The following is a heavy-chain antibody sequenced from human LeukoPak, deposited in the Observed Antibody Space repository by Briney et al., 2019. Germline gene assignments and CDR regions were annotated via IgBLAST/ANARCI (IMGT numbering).Heavy chain of an antibody. J-gene: IGHJ6*03. V-gene: IGHV3-30*02. Sequence: PGGSLRLSCAASGFTFSSYGMHWVRQAPGKGLEWVAFIRYDGSNKYYADSVKGRFTISRDNSKNTLYVQMNSLRAEDTAVYYCARDVYSSGPDYYYYMDVWGKGTTVTVSS. CDR3: ARDVYSSGPDYYYYMDV. CDR1: GFTFSSYG. D-gene: IGHD4-11*01. CDR2: IRYDGSNK.